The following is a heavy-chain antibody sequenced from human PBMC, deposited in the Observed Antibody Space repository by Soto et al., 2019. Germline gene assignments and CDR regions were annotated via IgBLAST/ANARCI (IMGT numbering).Heavy chain of an antibody. CDR3: ASLPATSDFDY. CDR1: GGSISSSNW. V-gene: IGHV4-4*02. J-gene: IGHJ4*02. CDR2: IYHSGGT. D-gene: IGHD2-2*01. Sequence: QVQLQESGPGLVKPSGTLSLTCAVSGGSISSSNWWRWVRQPPGKGHVWIGEIYHSGGTYYNPSLKRRVTISVNKSKNQFSLKLSSVTAADTAVYYCASLPATSDFDYWGQGTLVTVSS.